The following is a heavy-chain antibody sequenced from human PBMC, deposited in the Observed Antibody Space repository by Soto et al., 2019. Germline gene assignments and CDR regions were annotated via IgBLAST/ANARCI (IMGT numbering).Heavy chain of an antibody. J-gene: IGHJ3*02. CDR2: IYPGDSDT. CDR1: GYSFTSYW. Sequence: PGESLKISCKGSGYSFTSYWIGWVRQMPGKGLEWMGIIYPGDSDTRYSPSFQGQVTISADKSISTAYLQWSSLKASDTAMYYCASSHRPYYYAFDIWGQGTMVTVSS. CDR3: ASSHRPYYYAFDI. V-gene: IGHV5-51*01. D-gene: IGHD3-10*01.